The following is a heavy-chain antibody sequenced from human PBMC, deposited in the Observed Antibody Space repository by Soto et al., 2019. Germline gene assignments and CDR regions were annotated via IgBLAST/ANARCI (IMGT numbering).Heavy chain of an antibody. Sequence: ASVKVSCKASGYTFTSYGISWVRQAPGQGLEWMGWISAYNGNTNYAQKLQGRVTMTTDTSTSTAYMELRSLRSDDTAVYCCARALSPDYYDSSGYYYLWGQGTLVTVSS. J-gene: IGHJ5*02. V-gene: IGHV1-18*01. CDR1: GYTFTSYG. CDR3: ARALSPDYYDSSGYYYL. CDR2: ISAYNGNT. D-gene: IGHD3-22*01.